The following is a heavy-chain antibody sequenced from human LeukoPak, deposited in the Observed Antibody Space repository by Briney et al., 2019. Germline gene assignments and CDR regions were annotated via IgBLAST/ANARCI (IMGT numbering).Heavy chain of an antibody. CDR1: GFTFSSYA. J-gene: IGHJ4*02. CDR3: TRYGDWGPFDY. Sequence: GGSLRLSCAASGFTFSSYAMSWVRQAPGKGLEWVGFIRSKAYGGTTEYAASVKGRFTISRDDSKSIAYLQMNSLKTEDTAVYYCTRYGDWGPFDYWGQETLVTVSS. D-gene: IGHD4-17*01. V-gene: IGHV3-49*04. CDR2: IRSKAYGGTT.